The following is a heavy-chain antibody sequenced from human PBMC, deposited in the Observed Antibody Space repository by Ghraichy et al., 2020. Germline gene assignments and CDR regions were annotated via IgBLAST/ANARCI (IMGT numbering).Heavy chain of an antibody. V-gene: IGHV1-2*04. J-gene: IGHJ4*02. D-gene: IGHD4-17*01. CDR1: GYTFTGYY. Sequence: ASVKVSCKASGYTFTGYYMHWVRQAPGQGLEWMGWINPNSGGTKYAQKFQGWVTMTRDTSISTAYMELSRLRSDDTAVYYCARVGGYDYGDYEGFYDYWGQGTLVTVSS. CDR3: ARVGGYDYGDYEGFYDY. CDR2: INPNSGGT.